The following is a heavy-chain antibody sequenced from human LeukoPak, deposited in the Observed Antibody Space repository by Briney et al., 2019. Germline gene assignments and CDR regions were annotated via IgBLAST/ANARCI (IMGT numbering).Heavy chain of an antibody. D-gene: IGHD6-6*01. Sequence: PSETLSLTCTVSGGSFSSGSYYWSWIRQPPGKGLEWIGYIYYSGSTNYNPSLKSRVTISVDTSKNQFSLKLSSVTAADTAVYYCARGWAARPPWFDPWGQGTLVTVSS. J-gene: IGHJ5*02. CDR2: IYYSGST. V-gene: IGHV4-61*01. CDR3: ARGWAARPPWFDP. CDR1: GGSFSSGSYY.